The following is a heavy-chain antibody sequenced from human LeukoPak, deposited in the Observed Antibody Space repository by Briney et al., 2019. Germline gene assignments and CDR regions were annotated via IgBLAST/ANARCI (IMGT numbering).Heavy chain of an antibody. V-gene: IGHV4-39*01. CDR2: INHSGST. D-gene: IGHD1-26*01. CDR1: GGSISSGGYY. CDR3: ARGPGDSGSYYGDY. J-gene: IGHJ4*02. Sequence: SQTLSLTCTVSGGSISSGGYYWSWIRQPPGKGLEWIGEINHSGSTHYNPSLKSRVTISVDTSKNQFSLKLSSVTAADTAVYYCARGPGDSGSYYGDYWGQGTLVTVSS.